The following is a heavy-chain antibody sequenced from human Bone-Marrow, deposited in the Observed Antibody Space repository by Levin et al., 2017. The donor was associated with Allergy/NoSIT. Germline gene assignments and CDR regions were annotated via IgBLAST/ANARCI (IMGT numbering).Heavy chain of an antibody. CDR1: GFTFNMFS. J-gene: IGHJ3*02. V-gene: IGHV3-21*06. D-gene: IGHD3-10*01. Sequence: PGESLKISCAASGFTFNMFSMNWVRQAPGRGLEWVSSVSRTSYNIYYAESVKGRFTISRDNAKSLLYLQMNGLRAEDTAIYYCARYPLSGSPPDGLDIWGPGTMVIVSS. CDR2: VSRTSYNI. CDR3: ARYPLSGSPPDGLDI.